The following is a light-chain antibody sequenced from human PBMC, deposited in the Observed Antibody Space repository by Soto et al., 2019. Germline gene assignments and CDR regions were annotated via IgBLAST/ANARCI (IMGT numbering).Light chain of an antibody. CDR2: DES. J-gene: IGKJ1*01. V-gene: IGKV3-11*01. CDR1: QNIRNY. CDR3: QQCDNLPQT. Sequence: EMVLTQSPATLSLSTGLRATLSCMASQNIRNYLVWYQQKPGQAPRLLIYDESNRATGIPARFSGSGSGTDFTLTISSLEPEDFAVYYCQQCDNLPQTFGQGTKVDI.